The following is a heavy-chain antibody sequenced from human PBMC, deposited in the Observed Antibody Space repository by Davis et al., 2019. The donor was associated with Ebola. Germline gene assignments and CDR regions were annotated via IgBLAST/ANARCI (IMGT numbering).Heavy chain of an antibody. V-gene: IGHV4-59*12. CDR1: GGSISSYY. D-gene: IGHD2-15*01. Sequence: SETLSLTCTVSGGSISSYYWSWIRQPPGKGLEWIGYIYYSGSTNYNPSLKSRVTISVDTSKNQFSLKLTSVTAADTAVYYCARVRVVVAAKYYYYYGMDVWGQGTTVTVSS. CDR2: IYYSGST. CDR3: ARVRVVVAAKYYYYYGMDV. J-gene: IGHJ6*02.